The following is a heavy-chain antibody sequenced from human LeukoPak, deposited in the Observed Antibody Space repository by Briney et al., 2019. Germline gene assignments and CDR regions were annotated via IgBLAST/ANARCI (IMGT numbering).Heavy chain of an antibody. J-gene: IGHJ5*02. CDR3: ARHISGLAWFDP. CDR2: MHYSGNT. Sequence: SETLSLTCTVSGGSISSYYWSWIRQPAGKGLEWIGYMHYSGNTYYNPSLKSRITISVDTSNNRFSLKLSSVTAADTAVYYCARHISGLAWFDPWGQGILVTVSS. D-gene: IGHD3-10*01. CDR1: GGSISSYY. V-gene: IGHV4-59*06.